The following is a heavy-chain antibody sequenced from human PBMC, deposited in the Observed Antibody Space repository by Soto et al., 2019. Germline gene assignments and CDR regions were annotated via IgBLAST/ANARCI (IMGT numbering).Heavy chain of an antibody. Sequence: PGGSLRLSCAGSGFTFSSHAVSWVRQAPGKGLECVSSITNTGGSTYYADSVKGRFTISRDNSKNTLYLQMNSLRAEATAVYYCAKGIGHGFGELPQIDYWGQGTLVTVSS. V-gene: IGHV3-23*01. CDR2: ITNTGGST. D-gene: IGHD3-10*01. CDR1: GFTFSSHA. J-gene: IGHJ4*02. CDR3: AKGIGHGFGELPQIDY.